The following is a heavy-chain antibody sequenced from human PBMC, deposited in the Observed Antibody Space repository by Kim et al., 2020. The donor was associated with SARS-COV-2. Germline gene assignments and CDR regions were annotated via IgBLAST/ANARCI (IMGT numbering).Heavy chain of an antibody. V-gene: IGHV3-74*01. J-gene: IGHJ3*02. D-gene: IGHD1-20*01. Sequence: ADSVKGRFTISRDNAKNTLYLQMNSLRAEDTALYYCASMYNWNDPVVFDIWGQGTMVTVSS. CDR3: ASMYNWNDPVVFDI.